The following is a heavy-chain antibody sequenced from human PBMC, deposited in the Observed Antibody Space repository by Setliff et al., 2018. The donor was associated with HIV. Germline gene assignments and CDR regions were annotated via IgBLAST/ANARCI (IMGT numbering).Heavy chain of an antibody. CDR2: IYTDDSNT. V-gene: IGHV3-23*03. CDR3: AKHFLLWSNAFHI. Sequence: GGSLRLSCAASEFTFSSFAMTWVRQAPGKGLEWVSIIYTDDSNTYYAESVKGRFTISRDNSKNTLYLQMNSRRAEDTAVYYCAKHFLLWSNAFHIWGQGTMVTVSS. J-gene: IGHJ3*02. CDR1: EFTFSSFA. D-gene: IGHD2-21*01.